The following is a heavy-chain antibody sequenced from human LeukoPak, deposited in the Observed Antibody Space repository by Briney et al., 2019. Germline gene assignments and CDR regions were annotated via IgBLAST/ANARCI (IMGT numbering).Heavy chain of an antibody. CDR1: GYRFTTYG. CDR3: ARVGGGSYYLYFAY. V-gene: IGHV1-18*01. D-gene: IGHD1-26*01. CDR2: ISAYNGYK. J-gene: IGHJ4*02. Sequence: ASVKVSCKASGYRFTTYGLSWVRQAPGQGLEWMGWISAYNGYKNYAQKLQGRLTMTTDTCTSTAYMELRRLRSHETAVYYCARVGGGSYYLYFAYGGQGTLVTVSS.